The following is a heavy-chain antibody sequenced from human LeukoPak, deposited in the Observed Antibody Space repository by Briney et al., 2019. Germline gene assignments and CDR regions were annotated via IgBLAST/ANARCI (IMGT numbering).Heavy chain of an antibody. CDR2: IDQGGNEK. D-gene: IGHD2-8*01. J-gene: IGHJ4*02. V-gene: IGHV3-7*01. CDR1: GFTFTSYW. Sequence: PGGSLRLSCAASGFTFTSYWMTWVRQAPGKGLEWVANIDQGGNEKNYVDSVKGRFTISRDNAKNSLYLQMNNLRAEDTAVYYCARDRCTNGVCYTFAYWGQGTLVTVSS. CDR3: ARDRCTNGVCYTFAY.